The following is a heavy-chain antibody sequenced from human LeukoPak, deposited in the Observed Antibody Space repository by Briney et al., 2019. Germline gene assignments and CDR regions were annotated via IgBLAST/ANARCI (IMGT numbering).Heavy chain of an antibody. D-gene: IGHD3-10*01. V-gene: IGHV3-30*03. Sequence: GGSLRLSCAASGFTFTSYGMHWVRQSPGKGLEWVALITYDGYYKYYSDSVKGRFTISSGTSKNTLYLQMNSLRAEDTAAYYCARDLSPVVRASPMGYWGQGTLVTVSS. J-gene: IGHJ4*02. CDR1: GFTFTSYG. CDR2: ITYDGYYK. CDR3: ARDLSPVVRASPMGY.